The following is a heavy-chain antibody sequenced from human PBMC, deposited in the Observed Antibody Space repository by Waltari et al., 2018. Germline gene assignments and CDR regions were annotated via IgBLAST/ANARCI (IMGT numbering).Heavy chain of an antibody. CDR3: AKRITMVRGGGWFDP. CDR2: ISGSGGST. Sequence: EVQLLESGGGLVQPGGSLRLSCAASGFTFSSYAMSWVRQAPGKGLEWVSAISGSGGSTYYADSWKGRFTISRDNSKNTLYLQMNSLRAEDTAVYYCAKRITMVRGGGWFDPWGQGTLVTVSS. D-gene: IGHD3-10*01. CDR1: GFTFSSYA. V-gene: IGHV3-23*01. J-gene: IGHJ5*02.